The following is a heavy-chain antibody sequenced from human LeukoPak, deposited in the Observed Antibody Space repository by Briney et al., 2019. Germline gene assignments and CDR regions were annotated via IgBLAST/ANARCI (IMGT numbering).Heavy chain of an antibody. Sequence: SVNVSFKASVYTYTSYHSNGVRQATEQRPEGMGWMNPSSGNTGYPQRLHGRVTMTTDTSINTAYLEMSSLRSEAKAVYYCASHTYYYSSGSFAYWGQGTLVTVSS. CDR1: VYTYTSYH. CDR3: ASHTYYYSSGSFAY. D-gene: IGHD3-10*01. CDR2: MNPSSGNT. J-gene: IGHJ4*02. V-gene: IGHV1-8*01.